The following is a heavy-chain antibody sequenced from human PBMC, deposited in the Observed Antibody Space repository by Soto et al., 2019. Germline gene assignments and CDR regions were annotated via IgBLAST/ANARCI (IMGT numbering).Heavy chain of an antibody. Sequence: QVQLVQSGAEVKKPGASVKVSCKASGYSFTSYGISWVRQAPGQGPEWMGWISGHNGNTNHPQSLQGRVTMTTDTSRNTAYMELRSLRSDDKAVYYCARHRFNYYDDTVYYYFDYWGQGTLVTVSS. D-gene: IGHD3-22*01. CDR1: GYSFTSYG. V-gene: IGHV1-18*04. CDR3: ARHRFNYYDDTVYYYFDY. CDR2: ISGHNGNT. J-gene: IGHJ4*02.